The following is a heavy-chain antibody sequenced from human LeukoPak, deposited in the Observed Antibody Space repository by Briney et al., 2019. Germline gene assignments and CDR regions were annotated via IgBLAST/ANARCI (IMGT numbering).Heavy chain of an antibody. CDR2: IYYTGGT. J-gene: IGHJ4*02. V-gene: IGHV4-59*08. D-gene: IGHD6-19*01. CDR3: AKYGNSGWVIDN. Sequence: ASETLSLTCTVSGGSIGSDYWTWIRQPPGKGLEYIGYIYYTGGTNYNPSLKSRVTISVDTSKNQFSLKLSSVTAVDTAVYFCAKYGNSGWVIDNWGQGTLVTVSS. CDR1: GGSIGSDY.